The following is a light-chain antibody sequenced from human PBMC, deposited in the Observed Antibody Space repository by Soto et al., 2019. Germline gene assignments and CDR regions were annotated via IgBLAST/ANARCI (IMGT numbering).Light chain of an antibody. CDR2: DAS. Sequence: DIQMTQSPSSLSASVGDRVTITCQASQDISNYLNWYQQKPGKAPKLLIYDASNLETGVPSRFIGSESGTDFTSTISSLQPENIPTNYCNQYVNLPLLPFAGVPRWIS. J-gene: IGKJ4*01. CDR1: QDISNY. CDR3: NQYVNLPLLP. V-gene: IGKV1-33*01.